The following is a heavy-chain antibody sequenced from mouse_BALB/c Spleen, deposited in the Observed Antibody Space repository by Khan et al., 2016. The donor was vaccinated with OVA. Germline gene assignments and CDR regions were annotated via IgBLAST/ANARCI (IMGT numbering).Heavy chain of an antibody. V-gene: IGHV5-17*02. J-gene: IGHJ1*01. Sequence: EVELVESGGGLVQPGGSPKLSCVASGFTLSSFGMHWVRQAPMKGLEWVAYISSGSSTIYYVDTVKGRFTISRDNPTNTLFLQMTSLRSEDTAMYYCARSGGNFHWYFDVWGAGTSVTVSS. CDR1: GFTLSSFG. D-gene: IGHD2-1*01. CDR3: ARSGGNFHWYFDV. CDR2: ISSGSSTI.